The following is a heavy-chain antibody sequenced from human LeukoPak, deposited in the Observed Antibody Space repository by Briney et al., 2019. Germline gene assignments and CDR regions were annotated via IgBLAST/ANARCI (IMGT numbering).Heavy chain of an antibody. J-gene: IGHJ6*04. Sequence: PSETLSLTCTVSGASVTSGAYYWTWVRQAPGKGLEWIGYIYNTGSINYNPSLKSRVTISVDTSKNQFSLTLTSVTAADTAVYYCADMVSVYYYAIHVWGKGTTVAVSS. CDR2: IYNTGSI. CDR1: GASVTSGAYY. D-gene: IGHD5-18*01. V-gene: IGHV4-61*08. CDR3: ADMVSVYYYAIHV.